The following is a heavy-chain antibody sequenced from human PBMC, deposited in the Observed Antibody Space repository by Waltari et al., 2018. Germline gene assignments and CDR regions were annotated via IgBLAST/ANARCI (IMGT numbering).Heavy chain of an antibody. CDR2: INGEGNGS. Sequence: EVQLLEAGGDLVQPGGSLRLSCAASGFTFSDYWMHWVRQAPGKGLEWFERINGEGNGSTYSDAVQGRCTILRDNTKNTVYLQLNSLRADDTAVYYCARKGGRGYTYGPFYFDSWGRGTLVTVSS. V-gene: IGHV3-74*01. CDR1: GFTFSDYW. D-gene: IGHD5-18*01. CDR3: ARKGGRGYTYGPFYFDS. J-gene: IGHJ4*02.